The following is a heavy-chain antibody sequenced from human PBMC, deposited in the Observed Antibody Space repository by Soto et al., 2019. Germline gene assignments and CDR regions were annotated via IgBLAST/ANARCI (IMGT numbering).Heavy chain of an antibody. CDR2: IWYDETKK. CDR1: GFSLRTYG. D-gene: IGHD6-19*01. CDR3: ARDVLTAVAGSVNWFDP. V-gene: IGHV3-33*01. Sequence: QVQLVESGGGVVQSGRSLTLSCAASGFSLRTYGMHWLRRAPGKGLEWVAFIWYDETKKFYANSVKGRSTISKDNSNNILYLQMSGLRAEDTAVYYCARDVLTAVAGSVNWFDPWGQGTLVTVSS. J-gene: IGHJ5*02.